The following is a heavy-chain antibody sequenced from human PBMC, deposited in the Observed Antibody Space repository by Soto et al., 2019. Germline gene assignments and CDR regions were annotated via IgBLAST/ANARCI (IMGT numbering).Heavy chain of an antibody. CDR2: ISAYNGNT. CDR1: GYTFTSYG. J-gene: IGHJ4*02. Sequence: QVQLVQSGAEVKKPGASVKVSCKASGYTFTSYGISWVRQAPGQGLEWMGWISAYNGNTNYAQKLQGRVTMTTDTSTSTAYMELRSLRSDDTAVYYCVRATIFGVVTALYYFDYWGQGTLVTVSS. V-gene: IGHV1-18*01. CDR3: VRATIFGVVTALYYFDY. D-gene: IGHD3-3*01.